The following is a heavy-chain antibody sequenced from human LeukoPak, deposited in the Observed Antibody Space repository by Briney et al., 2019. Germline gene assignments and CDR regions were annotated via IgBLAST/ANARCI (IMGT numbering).Heavy chain of an antibody. J-gene: IGHJ4*02. CDR2: ITYDGSNK. V-gene: IGHV3-30-3*01. CDR1: GFTFSSYA. Sequence: GGSLRLSCAASGFTFSSYAMHWVRQAPGKGLEWVAVITYDGSNKYYADSVKGRFTISRDNSKNTLYLQMNSLRAEDTAVYYCARQSGSYFDYWGQGTLVTVSS. CDR3: ARQSGSYFDY. D-gene: IGHD1-26*01.